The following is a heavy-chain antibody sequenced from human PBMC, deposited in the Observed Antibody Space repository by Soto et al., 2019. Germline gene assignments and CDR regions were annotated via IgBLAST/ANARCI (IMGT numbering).Heavy chain of an antibody. D-gene: IGHD6-19*01. V-gene: IGHV2-5*02. Sequence: ESGPTLVNPTQTLTLTCTFSGFSLSSTGAGVGWIRQPPGKALEWLALIYWDDDKRYSPSLQSRLTITKDTSKNQVVLTMTNMDPVDTATYYCARLRAVAGFSYWGQGTLVTVSS. CDR1: GFSLSSTGAG. CDR3: ARLRAVAGFSY. CDR2: IYWDDDK. J-gene: IGHJ4*02.